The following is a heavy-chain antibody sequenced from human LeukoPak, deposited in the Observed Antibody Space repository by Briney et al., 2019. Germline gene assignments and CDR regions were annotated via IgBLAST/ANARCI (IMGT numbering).Heavy chain of an antibody. V-gene: IGHV3-30*02. CDR2: IRYDGSNK. D-gene: IGHD6-19*01. CDR1: GFTFSSYG. J-gene: IGHJ6*02. CDR3: AKDAIAVAAYYDMDV. Sequence: GGSLRLSCAASGFTFSSYGMHWVRQAPGKGLEWVSFIRYDGSNKYYADSVKGRFTISRDNSKNTLYLQMNSLRAEETAVYYCAKDAIAVAAYYDMDVWGQGTTVTVSS.